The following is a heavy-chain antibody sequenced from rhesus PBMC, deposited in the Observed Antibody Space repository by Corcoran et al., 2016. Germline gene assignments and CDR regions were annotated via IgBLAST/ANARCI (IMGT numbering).Heavy chain of an antibody. Sequence: QVQLQESGPGLVKPSETLSLTCAVSGYSISSDYYWSWIRQPPGKGLECIGYITYIGATSYNPSLKSRVTISRDTSKNQCSLKLSSVTAADTAVYYCASFRPHNRFDVWGPGVLVTVSS. CDR2: ITYIGAT. CDR3: ASFRPHNRFDV. CDR1: GYSISSDYY. J-gene: IGHJ5-1*01. V-gene: IGHV4-122*02.